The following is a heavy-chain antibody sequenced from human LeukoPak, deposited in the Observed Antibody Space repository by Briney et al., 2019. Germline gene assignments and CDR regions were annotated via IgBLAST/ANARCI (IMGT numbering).Heavy chain of an antibody. CDR1: GYTFTSYY. J-gene: IGHJ4*02. D-gene: IGHD3-22*01. CDR2: INPSGGST. V-gene: IGHV1-46*01. CDR3: ARLDYDSSGYFDY. Sequence: GPVKVSCKASGYTFTSYYMHWVRQAPGQGLEWMGIINPSGGSTSYAQKFQGRVTMTRDTSISTAYMELSRLRSDDTAVYYCARLDYDSSGYFDYWGQGTLVTVSS.